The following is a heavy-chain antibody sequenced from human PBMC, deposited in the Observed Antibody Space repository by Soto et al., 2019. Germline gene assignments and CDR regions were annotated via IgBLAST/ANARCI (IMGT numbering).Heavy chain of an antibody. V-gene: IGHV1-69*12. J-gene: IGHJ4*02. CDR3: ATDLGSCYEPGDY. D-gene: IGHD2-15*01. CDR2: IIPTIGTT. CDR1: GDTFTIFA. Sequence: QVQLVQSGAEVKKPGSSVKVSCKASGDTFTIFAISWVRQAPGQGLEWMGGIIPTIGTTNYAQRFQGRITITGDESTGTAYMELSSLKSDDTALYYCATDLGSCYEPGDYWGQGTLVTVSS.